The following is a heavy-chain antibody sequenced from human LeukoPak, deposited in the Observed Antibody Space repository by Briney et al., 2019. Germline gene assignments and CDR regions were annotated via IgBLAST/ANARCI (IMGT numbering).Heavy chain of an antibody. V-gene: IGHV3-9*01. CDR1: GFTFDDYA. Sequence: GGSLRLSCAASGFTFDDYAMHWVRQAPGKGLEWVSGISWNSGSIGYADSVKGRFTISRDNAKNSLYLQMNSLRAEDTALYYCARVGVDDSGNILKYFFDYWGQGTLVTVSS. CDR3: ARVGVDDSGNILKYFFDY. J-gene: IGHJ4*02. CDR2: ISWNSGSI. D-gene: IGHD4-23*01.